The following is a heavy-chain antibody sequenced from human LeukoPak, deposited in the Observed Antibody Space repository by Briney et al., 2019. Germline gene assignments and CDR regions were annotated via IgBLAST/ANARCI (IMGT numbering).Heavy chain of an antibody. CDR1: GFTFSSYW. CDR3: ARDSKTYYDFWSGPGGYFDL. D-gene: IGHD3-3*01. J-gene: IGHJ2*01. CDR2: INSDGSST. V-gene: IGHV3-74*01. Sequence: GGSLRLSCAASGFTFSSYWMHWVRQAPGKGLVWVSRINSDGSSTSYADSVKGRFTISRDNAKNTLYLQMNSLRAEDTAVYYCARDSKTYYDFWSGPGGYFDLRGRGTLVTVSS.